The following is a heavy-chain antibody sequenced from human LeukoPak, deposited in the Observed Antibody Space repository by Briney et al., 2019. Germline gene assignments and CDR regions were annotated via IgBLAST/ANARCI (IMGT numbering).Heavy chain of an antibody. CDR3: ARDRHYSDSSGYWTSSYYYMDV. J-gene: IGHJ6*03. D-gene: IGHD3-22*01. CDR1: GFSFSSYS. V-gene: IGHV3-21*01. Sequence: PGGSLRLSCAASGFSFSSYSVSWVRQAPRKGLGLVSCISSSSSYIYYADSLKGRFTISRDNAKHSLYLQMNSLRAEDTAVYYCARDRHYSDSSGYWTSSYYYMDVWGKGTTVTVSS. CDR2: ISSSSSYI.